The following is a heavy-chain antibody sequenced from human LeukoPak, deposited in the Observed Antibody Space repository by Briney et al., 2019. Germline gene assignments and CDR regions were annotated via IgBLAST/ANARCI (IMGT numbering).Heavy chain of an antibody. CDR3: ARGLQDYYYMDV. CDR1: GFTLSRHS. V-gene: IGHV3-48*04. Sequence: GGSLRLSCEGSGFTLSRHSMNWVRQAPGKGLEWLSYISISSSMIYYADSVKGRFTISRDNAKNSLYLQMDSLRAEDTALYCCARGLQDYYYMDVWGKGTTVTVSS. CDR2: ISISSSMI. J-gene: IGHJ6*03.